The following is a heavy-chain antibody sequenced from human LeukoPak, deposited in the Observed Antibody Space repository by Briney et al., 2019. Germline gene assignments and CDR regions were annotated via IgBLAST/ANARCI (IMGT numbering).Heavy chain of an antibody. J-gene: IGHJ4*02. Sequence: GASVKVSCKASGYTFTGYYMHWVRQAPGQGLEWMGRINPNSGGTNYAQKFQGRVTMTRDTSISTAYMELSRLRSDDTAVYYCARDFAAYSGYEYWGQGTLVTVSS. CDR1: GYTFTGYY. CDR2: INPNSGGT. CDR3: ARDFAAYSGYEY. V-gene: IGHV1-2*06. D-gene: IGHD5-12*01.